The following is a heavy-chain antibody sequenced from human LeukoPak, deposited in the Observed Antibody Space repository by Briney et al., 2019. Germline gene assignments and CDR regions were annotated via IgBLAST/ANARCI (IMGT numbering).Heavy chain of an antibody. D-gene: IGHD3-10*01. CDR3: ARVGEGSFDM. CDR1: GGSLSTYY. Sequence: SQTLSLTCTVSGGSLSTYYWSWIRQPPGKGLEWVGYIDYTGSTKYNPSLKSRVTISVDTSKNQFSLKMSSVTAADTAVYYCARVGEGSFDMWGQGTMVTVSS. J-gene: IGHJ3*02. CDR2: IDYTGST. V-gene: IGHV4-59*01.